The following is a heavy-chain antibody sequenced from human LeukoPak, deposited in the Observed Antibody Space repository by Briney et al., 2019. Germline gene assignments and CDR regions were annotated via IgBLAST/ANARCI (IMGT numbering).Heavy chain of an antibody. J-gene: IGHJ5*02. V-gene: IGHV7-4-1*02. CDR1: GYTFTNYG. CDR3: ARSLKPGYSSGWHPSVWFDP. Sequence: GASVKVSCKASGYTFTNYGISWVRQAPGQGLEWMGWINTNTGNPTYAQGFTGRFVFSLDTSVSTAYLQISSLKAEDTAVYYCARSLKPGYSSGWHPSVWFDPWGQGTLVTVSS. D-gene: IGHD6-19*01. CDR2: INTNTGNP.